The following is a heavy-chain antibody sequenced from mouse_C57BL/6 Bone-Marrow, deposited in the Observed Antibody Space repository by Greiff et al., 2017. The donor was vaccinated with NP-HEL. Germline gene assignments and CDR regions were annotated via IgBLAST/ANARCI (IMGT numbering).Heavy chain of an antibody. Sequence: QVQLQQPGAELVKPGASVKLSCKASSYTFTSYWMHWVKQRPGQGLEWIGMIHPNSGSTNYNEKFKSKATLTVDKSSSTAYMQLSSLTSEDSAVYYCATRSSSAWFAYWGQGTLVTVSA. V-gene: IGHV1-64*01. CDR2: IHPNSGST. J-gene: IGHJ3*01. D-gene: IGHD1-1*01. CDR1: SYTFTSYW. CDR3: ATRSSSAWFAY.